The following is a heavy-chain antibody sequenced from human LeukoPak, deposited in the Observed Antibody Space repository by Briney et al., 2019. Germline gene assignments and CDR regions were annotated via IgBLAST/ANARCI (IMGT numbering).Heavy chain of an antibody. CDR3: AKGGRYDFWSGYYPEPFDY. V-gene: IGHV3-23*01. J-gene: IGHJ4*02. D-gene: IGHD3-3*01. CDR2: IGGSGGST. Sequence: GGSLRLSCAASGFTFSSYAMSWVRQAPGKGLEWVSAIGGSGGSTYYADSVKGRFTISRDNSKNTLYLQMNSLRAEDTAVYYCAKGGRYDFWSGYYPEPFDYWGQGTLVTVSS. CDR1: GFTFSSYA.